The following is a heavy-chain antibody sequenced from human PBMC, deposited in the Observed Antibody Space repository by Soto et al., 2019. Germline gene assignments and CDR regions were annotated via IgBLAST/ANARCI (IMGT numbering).Heavy chain of an antibody. CDR1: GYTFTSYD. CDR3: ARRRYYSDSSGYYPDLDY. Sequence: QVQLVQSGSEVKKPGASVKVSCKASGYTFTSYDINWVRQATGQGLEWMGWMNPNSGNTGYAQKFQGRVTMTRNTSISTAYMELSSLRSEDTAVYYCARRRYYSDSSGYYPDLDYWGQGTLVTVSS. V-gene: IGHV1-8*01. D-gene: IGHD3-22*01. CDR2: MNPNSGNT. J-gene: IGHJ4*02.